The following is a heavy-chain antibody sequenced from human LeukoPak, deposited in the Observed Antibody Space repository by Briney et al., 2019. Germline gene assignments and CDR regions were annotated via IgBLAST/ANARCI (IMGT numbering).Heavy chain of an antibody. CDR1: GYTFTSYD. J-gene: IGHJ4*02. CDR2: MDPNSGNT. D-gene: IGHD5-24*01. V-gene: IGHV1-8*03. Sequence: GASVKVSCKASGYTFTSYDINWVRQATGQGLEWMGWMDPNSGNTGYAQKFQGRVTITRNTSISTAYMELSSLRSEDTAVYYCARARRDGYNLFGYWGQGTLVTVSS. CDR3: ARARRDGYNLFGY.